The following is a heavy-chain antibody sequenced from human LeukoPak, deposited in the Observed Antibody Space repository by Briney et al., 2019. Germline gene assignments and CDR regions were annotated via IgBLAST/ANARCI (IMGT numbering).Heavy chain of an antibody. CDR3: ASAYDFWSGRTMDC. D-gene: IGHD3-3*01. J-gene: IGHJ4*02. CDR2: IYYSGST. Sequence: SETLSLTCTVSGGSISSGDYYWSWIRQPPGKGLEWIGYIYYSGSTCYNPSLKSRFTISVDTSKNQFSLKLSSVTAADTAVYYCASAYDFWSGRTMDCWGQGTLVTVSS. CDR1: GGSISSGDYY. V-gene: IGHV4-30-4*01.